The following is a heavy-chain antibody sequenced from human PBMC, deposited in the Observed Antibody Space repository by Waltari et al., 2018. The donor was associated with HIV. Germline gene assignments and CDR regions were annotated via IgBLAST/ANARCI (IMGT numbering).Heavy chain of an antibody. Sequence: QVQLVQSGAEVKKHGASVKVSCKASGYNFTGYYMHWVGQAPGQGLDWMGRINPNSGGTNYAQKFQGRVTMTRDTSISTAYMELSRLRSDDTAVYYCARGDYCSSTSCYINGMDVWGQGTTVTVSS. J-gene: IGHJ6*02. V-gene: IGHV1-2*06. CDR3: ARGDYCSSTSCYINGMDV. CDR2: INPNSGGT. D-gene: IGHD2-2*02. CDR1: GYNFTGYY.